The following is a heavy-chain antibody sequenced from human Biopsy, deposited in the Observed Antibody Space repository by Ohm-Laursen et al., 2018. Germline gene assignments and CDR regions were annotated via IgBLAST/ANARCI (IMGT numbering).Heavy chain of an antibody. D-gene: IGHD2-21*01. CDR3: ARESPLRLGVCGAIRCFKEVFGMDV. Sequence: ASVKVSCKSSGYNFGNYYINWVRKVPGQGLEWLGVVNPVAEATMYAQKFQDRVTLTRDASTNTVYMDLTSLTSEDTAVYYCARESPLRLGVCGAIRCFKEVFGMDVWGQGTTVSVSS. CDR2: VNPVAEAT. CDR1: GYNFGNYY. V-gene: IGHV1-46*01. J-gene: IGHJ6*02.